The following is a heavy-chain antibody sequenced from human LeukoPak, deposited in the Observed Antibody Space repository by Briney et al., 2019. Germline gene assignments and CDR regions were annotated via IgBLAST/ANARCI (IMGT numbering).Heavy chain of an antibody. CDR3: VRVGTYFLLS. Sequence: GSLRLSCAASGLTVSSNCMSWVRQAPGKGLEWVGEIDHSGSTNYNPSLKSRGTISVDKYESQFSLTLSSVTAADTAVYYCVRVGTYFLLSGGQGTLSPSP. CDR2: IDHSGST. J-gene: IGHJ4*02. D-gene: IGHD1-26*01. V-gene: IGHV4-4*02. CDR1: GLTVSSNC.